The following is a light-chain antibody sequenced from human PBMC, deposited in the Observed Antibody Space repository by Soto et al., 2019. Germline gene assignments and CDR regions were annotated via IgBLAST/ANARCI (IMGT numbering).Light chain of an antibody. V-gene: IGKV1-6*02. CDR1: QDIRND. J-gene: IGKJ1*01. CDR3: LQVFNFPRT. Sequence: AIQMTQSPSSLSASVGDRVTITCRASQDIRNDLGWYQQKPGKAPKLLIYAASSLQSGVSSSFSGSRSGRDFTLTISSLQPEDFATYYCLQVFNFPRTFAQGTQVDVK. CDR2: AAS.